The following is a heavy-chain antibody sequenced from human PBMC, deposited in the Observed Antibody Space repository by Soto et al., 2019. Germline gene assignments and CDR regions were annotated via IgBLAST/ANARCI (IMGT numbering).Heavy chain of an antibody. Sequence: SETLSLTCTVSGGSISSGGYYWSWIRQHPGKGLEWIGYIYYSGSTYYNPSLKSRVTISVDTSKNQFSLKLSSVTAADTAVYYCARAGYYDRSGHYPFDYWGHGTLVIVSS. J-gene: IGHJ4*01. D-gene: IGHD3-22*01. CDR2: IYYSGST. CDR3: ARAGYYDRSGHYPFDY. CDR1: GGSISSGGYY. V-gene: IGHV4-31*03.